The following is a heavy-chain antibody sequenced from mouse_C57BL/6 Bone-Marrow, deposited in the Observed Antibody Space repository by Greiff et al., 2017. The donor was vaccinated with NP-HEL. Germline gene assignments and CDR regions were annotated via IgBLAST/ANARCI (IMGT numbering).Heavy chain of an antibody. CDR1: GFTFSSYT. CDR3: ATRGGLRYFDY. J-gene: IGHJ2*01. CDR2: ISGGGGNT. V-gene: IGHV5-9*01. Sequence: EVKVEESGGGLVKPGGSLKLSCAASGFTFSSYTMSWVRQTPEKRLEWVATISGGGGNTYYPDSVKGRFTISRDNAKNTLYLQMSSLRSEDTALYYCATRGGLRYFDYWGQGTTLTVSS. D-gene: IGHD2-4*01.